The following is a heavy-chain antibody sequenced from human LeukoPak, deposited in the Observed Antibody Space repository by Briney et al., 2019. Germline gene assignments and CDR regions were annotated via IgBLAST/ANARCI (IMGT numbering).Heavy chain of an antibody. V-gene: IGHV4-59*01. Sequence: SETLSLTCTVSGGSISSYYWSWIRQPPGKGLEWIGYIYYSGSTNYNPSLKSRVTISVDTSKNQFSLKLSSVTATDTAVYYWGRDGNGWYPNCFAPGGQGTLVTVSS. CDR3: GRDGNGWYPNCFAP. D-gene: IGHD6-19*01. CDR2: IYYSGST. CDR1: GGSISSYY. J-gene: IGHJ5*02.